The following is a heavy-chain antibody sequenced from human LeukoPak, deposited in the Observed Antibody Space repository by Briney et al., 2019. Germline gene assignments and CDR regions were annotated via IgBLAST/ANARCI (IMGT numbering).Heavy chain of an antibody. D-gene: IGHD3/OR15-3a*01. Sequence: ASVKVSCKASGYTFTGYYMHWVRQAPGQGLEWMGWINPNSGGTNYAQKFQGRVTMTRDTSISTAYMELSRLRSEDTAVYYCARGYPMDWNYFDYWGQGMLVTVSS. CDR2: INPNSGGT. V-gene: IGHV1-2*02. CDR3: ARGYPMDWNYFDY. CDR1: GYTFTGYY. J-gene: IGHJ4*02.